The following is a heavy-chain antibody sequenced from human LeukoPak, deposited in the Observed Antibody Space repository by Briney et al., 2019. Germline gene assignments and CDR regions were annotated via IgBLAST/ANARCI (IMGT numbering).Heavy chain of an antibody. J-gene: IGHJ6*03. V-gene: IGHV1-24*01. CDR2: FDPEDGET. CDR1: GYTFTGYY. Sequence: ASVKVSCRASGYTFTGYYMHWVRQAPGQGLEWMGGFDPEDGETIYAQKFQGRVTMTEDTSTDTAYMELSSLRSEDTAVYYCATGGGYSKDYYYMDVWGKGTTVTVSS. D-gene: IGHD6-13*01. CDR3: ATGGGYSKDYYYMDV.